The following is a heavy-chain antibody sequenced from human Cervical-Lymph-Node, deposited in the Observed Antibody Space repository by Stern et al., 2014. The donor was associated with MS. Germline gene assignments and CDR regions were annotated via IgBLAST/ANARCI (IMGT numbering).Heavy chain of an antibody. CDR2: IYYSGST. V-gene: IGHV4-59*01. Sequence: QVQLQESGPGLVKPSETLSLTCSVSGGSIRSYYWSWIRQPPGKGLECIGYIYYSGSTNYNPALKSRVTISVDPSKNQFSLKLSPVTAADTAVYYCARATDILTGHYPYYFDYWGQGTLVTVSS. D-gene: IGHD3-9*01. CDR3: ARATDILTGHYPYYFDY. CDR1: GGSIRSYY. J-gene: IGHJ4*02.